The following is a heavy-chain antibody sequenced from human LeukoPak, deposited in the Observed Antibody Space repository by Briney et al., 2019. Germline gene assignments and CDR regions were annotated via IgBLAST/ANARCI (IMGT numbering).Heavy chain of an antibody. V-gene: IGHV4-34*01. CDR2: INHSGST. CDR1: GGSFSGYY. Sequence: SETLSLTCAVYGGSFSGYYWSWIRQPPGKGLEWIGEINHSGSTNYNPSLKSRVTISVDTSKNQFSLKLSSVTAADTAVYYCASPRVIAARQGGSWGQGTLVTVSS. CDR3: ASPRVIAARQGGS. D-gene: IGHD6-6*01. J-gene: IGHJ5*02.